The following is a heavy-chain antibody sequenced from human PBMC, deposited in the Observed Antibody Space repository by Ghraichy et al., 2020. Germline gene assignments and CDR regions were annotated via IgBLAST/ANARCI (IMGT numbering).Heavy chain of an antibody. D-gene: IGHD3-9*01. J-gene: IGHJ3*02. V-gene: IGHV3-66*01. Sequence: GGSLRLSCAASGFTVSSNYMSWVRQAPGKGLEWVSVIYSGGSTYYADSVKGGFTISRDNSKNTLYLQMNSLRAEDTAVYYCARDTIYDILTGYHRDAFDIWGQGTMVTVSS. CDR3: ARDTIYDILTGYHRDAFDI. CDR2: IYSGGST. CDR1: GFTVSSNY.